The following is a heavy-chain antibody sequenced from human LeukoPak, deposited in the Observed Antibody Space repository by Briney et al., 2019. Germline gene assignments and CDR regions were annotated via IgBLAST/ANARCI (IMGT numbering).Heavy chain of an antibody. CDR3: ARDYSPVEAYYDFWSGFSFEH. CDR2: ISYDGSNK. D-gene: IGHD3-3*01. J-gene: IGHJ1*01. Sequence: GGSLRLSCAASGFTFNNYAMHWVRQAPGKGLEWVAVISYDGSNKYYADSVKGRFTISRDNSKNTLYLQMNSLRAEDTAVYYCARDYSPVEAYYDFWSGFSFEHWGQGTLVTVSS. V-gene: IGHV3-30-3*01. CDR1: GFTFNNYA.